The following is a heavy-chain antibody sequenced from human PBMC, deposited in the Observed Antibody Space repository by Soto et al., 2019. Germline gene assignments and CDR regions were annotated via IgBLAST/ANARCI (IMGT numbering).Heavy chain of an antibody. CDR2: VYTSGYS. J-gene: IGHJ5*02. Sequence: VQLQESGPGLVKPSETLSLICTVSGGSISSDYLSWIRQPAGNGLEWIGRVYTSGYSNSNPSLKRRVTMSVETAKKQFSLNLSSVTAADTGVYYCASEPTTAGTVNWFDPWGQGTLVTVSS. D-gene: IGHD6-13*01. CDR1: GGSISSDY. CDR3: ASEPTTAGTVNWFDP. V-gene: IGHV4-4*07.